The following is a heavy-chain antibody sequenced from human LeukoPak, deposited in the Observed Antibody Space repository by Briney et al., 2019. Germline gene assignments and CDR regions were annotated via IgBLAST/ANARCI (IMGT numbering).Heavy chain of an antibody. CDR3: AKDHNWAVAGNTVLYYFHY. D-gene: IGHD6-19*01. V-gene: IGHV3-30*18. J-gene: IGHJ4*02. CDR2: ISYDGSNK. Sequence: GGSLRLSCADSGYTFSSYGMHWVRQAPGKGLEWVAVISYDGSNKYYADSVKGRFTISRDNSKNTLYLQMNSLRAEDAAVYYCAKDHNWAVAGNTVLYYFHYWGLGTLVTVSS. CDR1: GYTFSSYG.